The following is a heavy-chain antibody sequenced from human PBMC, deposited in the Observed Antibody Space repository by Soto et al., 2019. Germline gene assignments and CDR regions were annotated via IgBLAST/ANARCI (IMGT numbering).Heavy chain of an antibody. D-gene: IGHD3-10*01. CDR1: GYSFTSYW. J-gene: IGHJ5*02. CDR2: IYPGDSDT. V-gene: IGHV5-51*01. CDR3: ARSGSRGHLRDWFDP. Sequence: PGESLKISCKGSGYSFTSYWIGWVRQMPGKGLEWMGIIYPGDSDTRYSPSFQGQVTISADKSISTAYLQWSSLKVTSVTAADRAVYYCARSGSRGHLRDWFDPWGHGSLVTVSS.